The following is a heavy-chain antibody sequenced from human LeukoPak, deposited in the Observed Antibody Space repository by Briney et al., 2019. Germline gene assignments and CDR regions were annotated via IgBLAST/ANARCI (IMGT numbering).Heavy chain of an antibody. V-gene: IGHV1-8*01. CDR2: MTPTSGYT. CDR3: ARVAGSVDS. CDR1: GYTFTTYD. J-gene: IGHJ4*02. D-gene: IGHD6-19*01. Sequence: GASVKVSCKAAGYTFTTYDINGVRQATEQGLEWMGWMTPTSGYTGYAQKFQGRITMTRDTSLRTAYMELSSLRSEDTAVYYCARVAGSVDSWGQGTLVTVSS.